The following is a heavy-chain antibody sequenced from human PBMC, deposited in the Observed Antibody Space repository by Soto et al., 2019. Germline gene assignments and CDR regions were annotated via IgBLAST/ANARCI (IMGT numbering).Heavy chain of an antibody. CDR3: VREGYSGSYAAF. Sequence: PGVPLRLSCEASGATFSNYDMDWVRQAPGKGLEWVAIISFDGSKTYYADSVKGRFTVSRDNSKNTLFLQMNSLRPDDTATYYCVREGYSGSYAAFWGQGSLVTVS. V-gene: IGHV3-30*03. J-gene: IGHJ4*02. CDR2: ISFDGSKT. CDR1: GATFSNYD. D-gene: IGHD1-26*01.